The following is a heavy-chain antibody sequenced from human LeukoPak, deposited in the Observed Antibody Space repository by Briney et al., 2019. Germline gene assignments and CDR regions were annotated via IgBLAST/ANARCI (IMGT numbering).Heavy chain of an antibody. CDR1: GCLLRTSGVG. Sequence: SGPTVANPTQTLTLSCNFSGCLLRTSGVGVAWIRQPPGKALESLAHNYWDDSTRYSPSLQSRLTITKDTSKNPVVLTMTNMYPVDTATYFYGHADWGYDYPGHGNPGTASS. V-gene: IGHV2-5*02. CDR2: NYWDDST. D-gene: IGHD7-27*01. CDR3: GHADWGYDY. J-gene: IGHJ4*01.